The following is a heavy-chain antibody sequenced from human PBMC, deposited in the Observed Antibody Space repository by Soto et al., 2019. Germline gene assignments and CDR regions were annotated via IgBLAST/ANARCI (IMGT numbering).Heavy chain of an antibody. D-gene: IGHD3-3*01. V-gene: IGHV1-2*02. CDR2: INPNSGGT. J-gene: IGHJ4*02. CDR1: GYTFTGYY. Sequence: ASVKVSCKASGYTFTGYYMHWLRQAPGQGLEWMGWINPNSGGTNYAQKFQGRVTMTRDTSISTAYMGLSRLRSDDTAVYYCARPLDYDFWSGYPLFDYWGQGTLVTVSS. CDR3: ARPLDYDFWSGYPLFDY.